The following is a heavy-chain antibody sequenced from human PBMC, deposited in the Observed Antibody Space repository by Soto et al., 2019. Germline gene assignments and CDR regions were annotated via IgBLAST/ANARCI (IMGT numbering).Heavy chain of an antibody. J-gene: IGHJ6*02. CDR2: IKQDGSET. CDR3: GRVWAPAIHNGMDV. V-gene: IGHV3-7*01. D-gene: IGHD3-16*01. CDR1: GFPFNNYW. Sequence: GGSLRLSCVASGFPFNNYWLTWVRQTPEKGLECVANIKQDGSETNYVDSVKGRFTLSRENAKNSLSLHMNNLSDGDTAVYYCGRVWAPAIHNGMDVWGPGTTVTVSS.